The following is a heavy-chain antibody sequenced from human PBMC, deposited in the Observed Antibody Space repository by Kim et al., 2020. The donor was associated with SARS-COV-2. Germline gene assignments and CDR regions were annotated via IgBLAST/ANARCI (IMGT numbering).Heavy chain of an antibody. V-gene: IGHV4-59*08. J-gene: IGHJ3*02. D-gene: IGHD2-15*01. CDR3: ARLGIGYCSGGICRNAFDI. Sequence: RVTISVDTSKNQFSLKLSSVTAADTAVYYCARLGIGYCSGGICRNAFDIWGQGTMVTVSS.